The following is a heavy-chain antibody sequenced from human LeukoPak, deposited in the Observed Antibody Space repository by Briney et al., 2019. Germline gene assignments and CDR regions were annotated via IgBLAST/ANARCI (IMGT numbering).Heavy chain of an antibody. CDR1: GFTVSSNY. V-gene: IGHV3-53*01. D-gene: IGHD4-11*01. J-gene: IGHJ2*01. Sequence: AGGSLRLSCAASGFTVSSNYMSWVRQAPGKGLEWVSVIYSGGSTYYADSVKGRFTISRDNSKNTLYLLMNSLRAEDTAVYYCARDRRAVTWYFDLWGRGTLVTVSS. CDR3: ARDRRAVTWYFDL. CDR2: IYSGGST.